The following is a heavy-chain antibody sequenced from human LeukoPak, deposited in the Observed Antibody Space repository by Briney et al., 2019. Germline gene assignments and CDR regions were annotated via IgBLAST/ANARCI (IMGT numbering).Heavy chain of an antibody. V-gene: IGHV3-30*02. CDR1: GFTFSSYG. CDR3: AIIWFGEYYFDY. J-gene: IGHJ4*02. D-gene: IGHD3-10*01. CDR2: IRYDGSNK. Sequence: TGGSLRLSCAASGFTFSSYGMHWVRQAPGKGLEWVAFIRYDGSNKYYADSVKGRFTISRDNSKNTLYLQMNSLRAEDTAVYYCAIIWFGEYYFDYWGQGTLVTVSS.